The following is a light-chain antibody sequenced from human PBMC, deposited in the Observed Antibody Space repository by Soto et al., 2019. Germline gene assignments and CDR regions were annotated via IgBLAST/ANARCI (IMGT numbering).Light chain of an antibody. CDR1: SGDVGGYDY. Sequence: QSALAQPPSASGSPGQSVTISCTGTSGDVGGYDYVSWYQQHPGKAPKLMIYEVSRRPSGVPDRFSGSKSGNTASLTVSGLQAEDEADYYCSSYACSSTYVFXTGTKRTVL. CDR3: SSYACSSTYV. J-gene: IGLJ1*01. CDR2: EVS. V-gene: IGLV2-8*01.